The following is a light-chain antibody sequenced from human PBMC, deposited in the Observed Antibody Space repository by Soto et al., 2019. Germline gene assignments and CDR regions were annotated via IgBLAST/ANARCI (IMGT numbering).Light chain of an antibody. J-gene: IGKJ5*01. Sequence: EIVMTQSPATLSVSPGERATLSCRASQSVSSSYLAWYQQKPGQAPRLLIYAASSRTTGIPDRFSGSGSGTDFTLTISRLEPEDFAVYYCQQSHNSFTFGQGTRLEI. V-gene: IGKV3-20*01. CDR3: QQSHNSFT. CDR2: AAS. CDR1: QSVSSSY.